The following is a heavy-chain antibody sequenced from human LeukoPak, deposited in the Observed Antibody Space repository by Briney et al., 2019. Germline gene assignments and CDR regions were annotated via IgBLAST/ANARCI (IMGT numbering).Heavy chain of an antibody. V-gene: IGHV3-30*03. CDR2: ISYDGSEK. D-gene: IGHD4-17*01. J-gene: IGHJ4*02. Sequence: PGRSLRLSCAASGFTFRSYGMNWVRQAPGKGLEWVAVISYDGSEKYYADSVKGRFTISRDNSKNTLYLQMNSLRTEDTAVYYCARDIDGDYYFDYWGQGTLVTVSS. CDR3: ARDIDGDYYFDY. CDR1: GFTFRSYG.